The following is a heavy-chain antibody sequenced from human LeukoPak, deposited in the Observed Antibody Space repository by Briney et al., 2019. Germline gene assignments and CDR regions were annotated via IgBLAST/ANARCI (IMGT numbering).Heavy chain of an antibody. V-gene: IGHV3-30*14. Sequence: TGGSLRLSCAASGFTFTSYNFHWVRQAPGKGLQWLGFISYDGNIKYEDSVKGRFTISRDISKNRLYVQMNSLRVEDTAVYYCARGVGVRGVISQPLEVWGQGTLVIVSS. CDR2: ISYDGNIK. CDR3: ARGVGVRGVISQPLEV. CDR1: GFTFTSYN. D-gene: IGHD3-10*01. J-gene: IGHJ4*02.